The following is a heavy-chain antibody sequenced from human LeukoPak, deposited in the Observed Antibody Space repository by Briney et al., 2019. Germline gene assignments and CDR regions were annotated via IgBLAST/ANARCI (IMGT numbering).Heavy chain of an antibody. Sequence: GRPLRLSCAASGFTFSSYAMHWVRQAPGKGLEWVAVISYDGSNKYYADSVKGRFTISRDNSKNTLYLQMNSLRAEDTAVYYCARDRYEIKSPSYYFDYWGQGTLVTVSS. J-gene: IGHJ4*02. CDR1: GFTFSSYA. V-gene: IGHV3-30-3*01. CDR2: ISYDGSNK. CDR3: ARDRYEIKSPSYYFDY. D-gene: IGHD3-16*02.